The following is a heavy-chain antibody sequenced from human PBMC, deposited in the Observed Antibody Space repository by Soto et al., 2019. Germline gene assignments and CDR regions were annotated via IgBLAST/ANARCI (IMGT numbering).Heavy chain of an antibody. CDR1: GFTFSSYA. Sequence: GGSLRLSCAASGFTFSSYAMHWVRQAPGKGLEWVAVISYDGSNKYYADSVKGRFTISRDNSKNTLYLQMNSLRAEDTAVYYCTKDGYCSGGRCDSGSQYFYGLDDGGPGTTVKVSS. J-gene: IGHJ6*02. CDR2: ISYDGSNK. V-gene: IGHV3-30-3*01. CDR3: TKDGYCSGGRCDSGSQYFYGLDD. D-gene: IGHD2-15*01.